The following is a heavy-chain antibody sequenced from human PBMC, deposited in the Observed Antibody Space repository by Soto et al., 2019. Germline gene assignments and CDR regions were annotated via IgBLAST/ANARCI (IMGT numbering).Heavy chain of an antibody. D-gene: IGHD1-1*01. V-gene: IGHV3-30*18. J-gene: IGHJ5*02. CDR3: VKRAMTGRHEWGDWFDL. CDR2: ISYEGRNK. Sequence: QVQLMESGGGAVQPGSSLKVSCAASGFTFVSYGMHWVRQAPGKGLEWLAVISYEGRNKFYADSVKGRFTISRDNAKSMLYLQMNSLREDDTAVYYCVKRAMTGRHEWGDWFDLWGQGTLVTVSS. CDR1: GFTFVSYG.